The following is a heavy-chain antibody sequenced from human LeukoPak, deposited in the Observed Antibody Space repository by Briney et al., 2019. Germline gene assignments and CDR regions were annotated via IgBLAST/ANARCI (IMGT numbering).Heavy chain of an antibody. V-gene: IGHV4-61*02. CDR3: ARRQGYSYDLDAFDI. CDR2: IYTSGST. J-gene: IGHJ3*02. Sequence: SQTLSLTCTVSGGSISSGGYYWSWIRQPAGKGLEWIGRIYTSGSTNYNPSLKSRVTISVDTSKNQFSLKLSSVTAADTAVYYCARRQGYSYDLDAFDIWGQGTMVTVSS. D-gene: IGHD5-18*01. CDR1: GGSISSGGYY.